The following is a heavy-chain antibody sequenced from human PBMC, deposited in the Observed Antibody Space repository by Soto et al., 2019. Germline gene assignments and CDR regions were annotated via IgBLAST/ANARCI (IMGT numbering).Heavy chain of an antibody. CDR2: ISGSGGST. CDR1: GFTFSSYA. V-gene: IGHV3-23*01. Sequence: PGGSLRLSCAASGFTFSSYAMSWVRQAPGKGLEWVSAISGSGGSTYYADSVKGRLTISRDNAKNSLYLQMNSLRAEDTAVYYCARVPIQLWLIDYWGQGTLVTVSS. J-gene: IGHJ4*02. CDR3: ARVPIQLWLIDY. D-gene: IGHD5-18*01.